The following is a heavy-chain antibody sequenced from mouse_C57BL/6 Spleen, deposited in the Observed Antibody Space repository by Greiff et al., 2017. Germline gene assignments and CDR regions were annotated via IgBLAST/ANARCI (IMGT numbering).Heavy chain of an antibody. V-gene: IGHV1-80*01. Sequence: QVQLKQSGAELVKPGASVKISCKASGYAFSSYWMNWVKQRPGKGLEWIGQIYPGDGDTNYNGKFKGKATLTADKSSSTAYMQLSSLTSEDSAVYFCAREAVVGAMDYWGQGTSDTVSS. CDR3: AREAVVGAMDY. CDR1: GYAFSSYW. J-gene: IGHJ4*01. CDR2: IYPGDGDT. D-gene: IGHD1-1*01.